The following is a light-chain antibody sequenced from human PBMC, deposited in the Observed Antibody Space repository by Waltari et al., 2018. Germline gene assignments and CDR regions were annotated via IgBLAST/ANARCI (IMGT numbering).Light chain of an antibody. V-gene: IGKV1-16*02. CDR2: AAS. J-gene: IGKJ2*01. CDR3: QQYDSDPYT. Sequence: DIQMTQSPSSLSASVGDRVTITCRARQGIRNSLAWFQQKLGKDPKSMIYAASSGQSGVPAKFSGSGSGTDFTLTISSLQPDDFATYYCQQYDSDPYTFGQGTKLEIK. CDR1: QGIRNS.